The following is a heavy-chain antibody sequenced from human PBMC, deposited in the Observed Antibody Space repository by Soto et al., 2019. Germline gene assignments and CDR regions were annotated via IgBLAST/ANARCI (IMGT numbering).Heavy chain of an antibody. D-gene: IGHD2-15*01. Sequence: QAQLVQSGAAVKKPGSSVKVSCKASGGAFSDYAFSWVRQAPGQGLEWRGGIMPIFRAPDYAQKFKGRVTISADEFTRTAYMEMNRLRSEDTAVYYCASWLKGPDIGNYYDGMDVWGQGTTVTVS. V-gene: IGHV1-69*12. CDR1: GGAFSDYA. CDR2: IMPIFRAP. J-gene: IGHJ6*02. CDR3: ASWLKGPDIGNYYDGMDV.